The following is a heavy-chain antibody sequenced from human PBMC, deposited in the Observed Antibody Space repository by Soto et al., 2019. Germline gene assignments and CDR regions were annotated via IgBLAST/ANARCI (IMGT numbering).Heavy chain of an antibody. V-gene: IGHV2-5*01. CDR1: GFSLTTEGVG. CDR2: IYWNDDD. J-gene: IGHJ3*01. CDR3: AHSVIKDAFTV. Sequence: QITLKESGRTLVHPTQTLTLTCSFSGFSLTTEGVGVAWIRQPPGKALEWLGIIYWNDDDSYSPSLEHRLTITKDTSKNQVVLTMTNVDPVDTATYYCAHSVIKDAFTVWGQGTMVTVSS.